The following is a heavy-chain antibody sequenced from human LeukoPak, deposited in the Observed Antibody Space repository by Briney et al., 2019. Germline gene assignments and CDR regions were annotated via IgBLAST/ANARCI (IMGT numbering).Heavy chain of an antibody. CDR3: AKDGSWSCTD. CDR1: GFTFSRNA. V-gene: IGHV3-30*02. CDR2: IAHHGSNK. D-gene: IGHD2-8*02. Sequence: GGSLRLSCAASGFTFSRNAIHWVRQGPGKGLEWVTYIAHHGSNKYYADSVKGRFTISRDNSKRTLYLQMNSLRADDTAVYYCAKDGSWSCTDWGQGTLVTVS. J-gene: IGHJ4*02.